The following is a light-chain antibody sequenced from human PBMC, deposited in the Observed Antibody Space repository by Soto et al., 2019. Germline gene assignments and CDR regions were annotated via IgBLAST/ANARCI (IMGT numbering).Light chain of an antibody. CDR3: QQYNTWPPIT. J-gene: IGKJ5*01. CDR1: QSVSNN. Sequence: EIVMTQSPATLSVSPGERATLSCRASQSVSNNLAWYQQKPGQAPMLLIFGASTRATGIPARFSGGGSGTEFTLTISSLQSEDFAVYYCQQYNTWPPITFGPGTRLDI. CDR2: GAS. V-gene: IGKV3-15*01.